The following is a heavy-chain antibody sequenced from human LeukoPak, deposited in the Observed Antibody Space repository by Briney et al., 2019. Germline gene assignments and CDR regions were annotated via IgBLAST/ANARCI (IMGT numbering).Heavy chain of an antibody. D-gene: IGHD1-26*01. V-gene: IGHV3-7*01. CDR2: IKEDGSEK. Sequence: GGSLRLSCAASGFSYTIFWMSWVRQAPGRGLEWVATIKEDGSEKYYVDSVKGRFTISRDNAKNSLYLQMNSLRAEDTAVYYCARDSEEELHDAFDIWGQGTMVTVSS. CDR3: ARDSEEELHDAFDI. J-gene: IGHJ3*02. CDR1: GFSYTIFW.